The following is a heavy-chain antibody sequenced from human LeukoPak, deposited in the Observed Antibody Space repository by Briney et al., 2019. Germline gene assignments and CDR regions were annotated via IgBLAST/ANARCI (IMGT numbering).Heavy chain of an antibody. Sequence: GRSLRLSCAASGFTFSNYIMNWVRQAPGKGLEWVAVTSHDGSTESYADSVKGRFTISRDNSKNTLYLQMNSLRTEDTAVYYCARDSHSSDSSLKYWGQGTLVTVSP. J-gene: IGHJ4*02. CDR2: TSHDGSTE. V-gene: IGHV3-30-3*01. CDR3: ARDSHSSDSSLKY. D-gene: IGHD3-22*01. CDR1: GFTFSNYI.